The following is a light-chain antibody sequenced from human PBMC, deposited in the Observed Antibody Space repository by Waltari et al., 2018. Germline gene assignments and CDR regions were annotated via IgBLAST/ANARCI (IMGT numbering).Light chain of an antibody. Sequence: QTVVTQEPPFSVSPGGTVTLTCGLSSGSVSTSNYPSWYQQTPGQPPRTLIYNTNTRASGVPGRFSGSFLGNKAAITITGAQADDESDYYCVLYMGSGIWMFGGGTKLTVL. CDR3: VLYMGSGIWM. V-gene: IGLV8-61*01. CDR2: NTN. CDR1: SGSVSTSNY. J-gene: IGLJ3*02.